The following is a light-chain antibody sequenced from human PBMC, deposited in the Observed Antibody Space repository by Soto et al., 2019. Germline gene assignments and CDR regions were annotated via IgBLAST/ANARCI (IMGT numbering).Light chain of an antibody. J-gene: IGKJ5*01. Sequence: DIQLTQSPSFLSASVGDRVTITCRASQGISSYLAWYQQKPGKAPKLLIYGASILQGGVPSRFSGSGSGTEFTLTISSLQPEDFATYYCQQFNTYPRTFGQGTRLEI. CDR2: GAS. V-gene: IGKV1-9*01. CDR1: QGISSY. CDR3: QQFNTYPRT.